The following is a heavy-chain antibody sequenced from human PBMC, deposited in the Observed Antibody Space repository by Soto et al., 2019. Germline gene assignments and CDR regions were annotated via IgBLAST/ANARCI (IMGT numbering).Heavy chain of an antibody. CDR2: SSPDRGTA. CDR3: ARLFSLDRDAPHLFAS. D-gene: IGHD3-9*01. V-gene: IGHV1-69*08. J-gene: IGHJ5*01. CDR1: CGTFCSSS. Sequence: GSSVKVPCKASCGTFCSSSSRSVRQAPGRGLEWMGRSSPDRGTASHPQKCQCKVTITADKATSTAYMELRSLRSKDTAVYYCARLFSLDRDAPHLFASWGQRTQDTVSS.